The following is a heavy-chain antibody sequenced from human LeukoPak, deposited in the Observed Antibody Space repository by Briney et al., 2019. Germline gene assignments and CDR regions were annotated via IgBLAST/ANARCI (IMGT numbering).Heavy chain of an antibody. CDR3: ATTSGDGDFDY. Sequence: GGSLRLSCAASGFIFSSYTMNWVRQAPGKGLEWVSYISSSSSTIYYADSVKGRFTISRDNAKNSLYLQMNSLRAEDTAVYYCATTSGDGDFDYWGQGTLVTVSS. CDR1: GFIFSSYT. V-gene: IGHV3-48*01. CDR2: ISSSSSTI. D-gene: IGHD3-10*01. J-gene: IGHJ4*02.